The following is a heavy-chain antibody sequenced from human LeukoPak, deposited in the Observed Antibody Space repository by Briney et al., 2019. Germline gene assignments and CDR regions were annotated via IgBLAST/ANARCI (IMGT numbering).Heavy chain of an antibody. V-gene: IGHV3-30-3*01. CDR1: GFTFRNYV. J-gene: IGHJ4*02. CDR3: AREGYYGSGSPPSLYFDY. D-gene: IGHD3-10*01. CDR2: TSSDLNVK. Sequence: GGSLRLSCAASGFTFRNYVIHWVRQAPGKGLEWVAVTSSDLNVKLYADSVKGRFTISRDNSRSTLYSQMNSLRPEDTAIYYCAREGYYGSGSPPSLYFDYWGQGTLVTVSS.